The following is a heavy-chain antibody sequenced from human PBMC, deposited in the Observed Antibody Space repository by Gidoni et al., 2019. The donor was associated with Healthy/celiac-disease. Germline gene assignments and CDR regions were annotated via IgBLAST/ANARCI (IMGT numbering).Heavy chain of an antibody. Sequence: EVQLVESGGGLVKPGGSLRLSCAASGLTFSSYSMHWVRQAPGTGLEWVSSISSSSSYIYYADSVQCRFTISRDNAKNSLYLQMNSLRAEDTAVYYCAIAVDTAMVRYYYFYGMDVWGQGTTVTVSS. CDR1: GLTFSSYS. CDR2: ISSSSSYI. V-gene: IGHV3-21*01. CDR3: AIAVDTAMVRYYYFYGMDV. J-gene: IGHJ6*02. D-gene: IGHD5-18*01.